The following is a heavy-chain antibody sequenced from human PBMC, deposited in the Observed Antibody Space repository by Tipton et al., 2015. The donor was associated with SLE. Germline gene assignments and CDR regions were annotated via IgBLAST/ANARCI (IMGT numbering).Heavy chain of an antibody. CDR3: ASSPPLYYYYGMDV. V-gene: IGHV3-30-3*01. CDR1: GFTFSSYA. Sequence: SQRLSCAASGFTFSSYAMHWVRQVPGKGLEWVAVISYDGSNKYYADSVKGRFTISRDNSKNTLYLQMNSLRAEDTAVYYCASSPPLYYYYGMDVWGQGTTVTVSS. J-gene: IGHJ6*02. CDR2: ISYDGSNK.